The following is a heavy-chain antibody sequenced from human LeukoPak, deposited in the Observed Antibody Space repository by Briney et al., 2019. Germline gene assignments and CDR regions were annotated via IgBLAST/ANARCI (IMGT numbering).Heavy chain of an antibody. CDR3: ARSMSNYYDSSGYYPGVDP. CDR2: IIPILGIA. D-gene: IGHD3-22*01. V-gene: IGHV1-69*04. J-gene: IGHJ5*02. Sequence: SVKVSCKASGGTFSSYAISWVRQAPGQGLEWMGMIIPILGIANYAQKFQGRVTITADKSTSTAYMELSSLRSEDTAVYYCARSMSNYYDSSGYYPGVDPWGQGTLVTVSS. CDR1: GGTFSSYA.